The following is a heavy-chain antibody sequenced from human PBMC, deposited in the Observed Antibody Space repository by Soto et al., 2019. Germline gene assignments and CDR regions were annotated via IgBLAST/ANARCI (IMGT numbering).Heavy chain of an antibody. CDR3: ARDRGWVN. CDR1: GFTFSSYG. D-gene: IGHD6-19*01. J-gene: IGHJ4*01. Sequence: QVQLVESGGGVVQPGRSLRLSCAASGFTFSSYGMHWVRQAPGKGLEWVAVIWYDGSNKYYADSVKGRFTISRDNSKNALYLQIISLRAEDRAGYYCARDRGWVNWGQGTLVTVPS. CDR2: IWYDGSNK. V-gene: IGHV3-33*01.